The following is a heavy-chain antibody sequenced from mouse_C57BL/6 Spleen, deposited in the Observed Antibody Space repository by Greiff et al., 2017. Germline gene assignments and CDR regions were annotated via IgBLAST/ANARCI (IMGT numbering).Heavy chain of an antibody. D-gene: IGHD3-2*02. CDR3: ARSASSGPAPDY. V-gene: IGHV1-59*01. CDR1: GYTFTSYW. Sequence: QVQLQQPGAELVRPGTSVKLSCKASGYTFTSYWMHWVKQRPGQGLEWIGVNDPSDSYTNYNQKFKGKATLTVDTSSSTAYMQLSSLTSEDSAVXYCARSASSGPAPDYWGQGTTLTVSS. CDR2: NDPSDSYT. J-gene: IGHJ2*01.